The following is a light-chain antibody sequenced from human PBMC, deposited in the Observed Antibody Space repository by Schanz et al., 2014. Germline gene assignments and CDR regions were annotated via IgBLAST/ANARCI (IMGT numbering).Light chain of an antibody. CDR1: ESISNW. Sequence: DIPMTQSPSTLSASVGDRVTLTCRASESISNWLAWYQQKPGKAPKVLMYDASSLESGVPSRFSGSGWGTEFPLTISSLQPDDFAAYYCQQYHSYPLTFGGGTMVGIK. CDR2: DAS. J-gene: IGKJ4*01. CDR3: QQYHSYPLT. V-gene: IGKV1-5*01.